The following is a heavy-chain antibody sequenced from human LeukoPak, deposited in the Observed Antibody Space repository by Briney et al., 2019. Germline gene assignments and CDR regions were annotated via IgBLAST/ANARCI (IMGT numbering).Heavy chain of an antibody. CDR3: ANDYRRELWGTNWFDP. CDR1: GFTFRSYA. V-gene: IGHV3-23*01. CDR2: ISGSGGST. D-gene: IGHD5-18*01. Sequence: GGSLRLSCAASGFTFRSYAMSWVRQAPGKGLEWVSAISGSGGSTYYADSVKGRFTISRDNSKNTLYLQMNSLRAEDTAVYYCANDYRRELWGTNWFDPWGQGTLVTVSS. J-gene: IGHJ5*02.